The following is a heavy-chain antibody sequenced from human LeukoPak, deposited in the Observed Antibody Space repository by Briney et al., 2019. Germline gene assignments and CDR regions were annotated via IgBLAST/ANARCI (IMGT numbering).Heavy chain of an antibody. CDR3: ARHGLTAPTDY. CDR2: VYPGDSDT. J-gene: IGHJ4*02. CDR1: GFNFTSYW. D-gene: IGHD5-18*01. Sequence: GESLKISCKGSGFNFTSYWIGWVRQMPGKGLEWMGIVYPGDSDTGYSPSFQGQVTISVDKSIRTAYLQWDSLRASDTAMYYCARHGLTAPTDYWGQGTLVTVSS. V-gene: IGHV5-51*01.